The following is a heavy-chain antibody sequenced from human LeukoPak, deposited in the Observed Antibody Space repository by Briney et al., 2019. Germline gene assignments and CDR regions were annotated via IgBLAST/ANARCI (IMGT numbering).Heavy chain of an antibody. V-gene: IGHV4-59*08. J-gene: IGHJ4*02. D-gene: IGHD3-16*01. CDR3: SRHVFSYGEPFDY. Sequence: PSETLSLTCTVSGGSIRNYYWSWIRQPPGKGLEWLGYINYSGRTNYNPSLKSRVTISVDTSMTQVSLRLTSVTAADTAIYYCSRHVFSYGEPFDYWGQGTLITVSS. CDR1: GGSIRNYY. CDR2: INYSGRT.